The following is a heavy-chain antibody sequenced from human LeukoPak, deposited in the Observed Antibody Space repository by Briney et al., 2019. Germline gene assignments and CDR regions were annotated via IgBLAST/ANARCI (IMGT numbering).Heavy chain of an antibody. CDR2: IYSGGST. CDR1: GFNVSSNY. Sequence: GSLRLSCAASGFNVSSNYMSWVRQAPGKGPEWVSVIYSGGSTYYADSLKGRCTISRDNPKNTLYLQMNSLRAEDAAVYYCARGGVFRWFDPWGQGTLVTVSS. V-gene: IGHV3-53*01. CDR3: ARGGVFRWFDP. D-gene: IGHD2-8*01. J-gene: IGHJ5*02.